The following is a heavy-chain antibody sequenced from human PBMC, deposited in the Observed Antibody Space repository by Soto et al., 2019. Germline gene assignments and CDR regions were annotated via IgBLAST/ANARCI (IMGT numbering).Heavy chain of an antibody. CDR3: ARHRRSSSWFDS. J-gene: IGHJ5*01. D-gene: IGHD6-13*01. CDR2: IYFIGAP. Sequence: SETLSLTCAVSGDSISTYYWSWIRQPPGKGLEWIGYIYFIGAPNYNPSLKSRVTISRDTSKNHFSLRLNSVTAADTAVYYCARHRRSSSWFDSWGQGTLVTVSS. CDR1: GDSISTYY. V-gene: IGHV4-59*01.